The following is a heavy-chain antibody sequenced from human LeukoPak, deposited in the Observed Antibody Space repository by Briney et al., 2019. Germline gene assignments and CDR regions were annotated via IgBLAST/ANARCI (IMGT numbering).Heavy chain of an antibody. V-gene: IGHV4-61*01. CDR2: INHSGST. D-gene: IGHD6-6*01. Sequence: NSSETLSLTCTVSGGSVSSGSYYWSWIRQPPGKGLEWIGEINHSGSTNYNPSLKSRVTISVDTSKNQFSLKLSSVTAADTAVYYCARGRRVAARPFDYWGQGTLVTVSS. J-gene: IGHJ4*02. CDR1: GGSVSSGSYY. CDR3: ARGRRVAARPFDY.